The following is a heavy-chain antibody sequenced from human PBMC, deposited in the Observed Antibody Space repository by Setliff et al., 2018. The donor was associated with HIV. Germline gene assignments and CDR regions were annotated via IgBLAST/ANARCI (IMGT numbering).Heavy chain of an antibody. CDR3: ARAPTGYSSIWYRNGLTYYNYMDV. Sequence: SETLSLTCAVYGGSFSGYYWTWIRQPPGKGLEWIGEINHSGSTNYNPSLKSRVTMSVDTSKNQFSLKLSSVTAADTAVFYCARAPTGYSSIWYRNGLTYYNYMDVWGKGAKVTVSS. D-gene: IGHD6-13*01. V-gene: IGHV4-34*01. CDR2: INHSGST. CDR1: GGSFSGYY. J-gene: IGHJ6*03.